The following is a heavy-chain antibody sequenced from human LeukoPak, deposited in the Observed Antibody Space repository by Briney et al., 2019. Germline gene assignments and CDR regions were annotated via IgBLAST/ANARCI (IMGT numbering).Heavy chain of an antibody. CDR2: ISSSGSTI. CDR3: ARDRNYDILTGPSNWFDP. V-gene: IGHV3-11*01. J-gene: IGHJ5*02. Sequence: GGSLRLSCAASGFTFSDYYMSWIRQAPGKGLEWVSYISSSGSTIYYADSVKGRFTISRDNAKNSLYLQMNSLRAEDTAVYYCARDRNYDILTGPSNWFDPWGQGTLVTVSS. D-gene: IGHD3-9*01. CDR1: GFTFSDYY.